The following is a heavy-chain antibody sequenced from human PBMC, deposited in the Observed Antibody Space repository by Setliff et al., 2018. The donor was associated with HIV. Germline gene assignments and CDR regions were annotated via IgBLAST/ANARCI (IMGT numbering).Heavy chain of an antibody. CDR1: GGSFSDNY. J-gene: IGHJ6*02. CDR3: ARIFGDQGYYYGMDV. V-gene: IGHV4-34*01. Sequence: TETLSLTCAVYGGSFSDNYWTWIRQSPGKGLEWIGEINHSGSTNYKLSLKSRVTISVDTSKNQFSLKLSSVIAADTAVYYCARIFGDQGYYYGMDVWGQGTTVTVSS. CDR2: INHSGST. D-gene: IGHD3-3*01.